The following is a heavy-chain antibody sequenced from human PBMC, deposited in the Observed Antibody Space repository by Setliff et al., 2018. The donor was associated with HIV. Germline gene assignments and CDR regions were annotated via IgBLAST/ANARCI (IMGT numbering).Heavy chain of an antibody. D-gene: IGHD3-9*01. V-gene: IGHV1-69*04. CDR3: ARGLTGYAAAFDL. CDR1: GGTSSTYA. CDR2: IIFNQGIE. J-gene: IGHJ3*01. Sequence: SVKVSCKASGGTSSTYAINWVRQAPGQGLEWVGSIIFNQGIEDNAQKFQGRVTLTADKSTNTLSLELTSLRSEDAAVYYCARGLTGYAAAFDLWGQGTMVTVSS.